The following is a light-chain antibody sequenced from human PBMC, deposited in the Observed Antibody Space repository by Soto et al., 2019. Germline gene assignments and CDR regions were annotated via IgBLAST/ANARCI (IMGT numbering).Light chain of an antibody. Sequence: QSVLTQPPSVSAAPGQKVTISCSGSSSNIGNNYVSWYQQLPGTAPKLLIYDNNKRPSGIPDRFSGSKSGTSATLGITGLQTGDEADYYCGTWDSSLSASYVFGTGTKVTLL. CDR1: SSNIGNNY. J-gene: IGLJ1*01. CDR3: GTWDSSLSASYV. CDR2: DNN. V-gene: IGLV1-51*01.